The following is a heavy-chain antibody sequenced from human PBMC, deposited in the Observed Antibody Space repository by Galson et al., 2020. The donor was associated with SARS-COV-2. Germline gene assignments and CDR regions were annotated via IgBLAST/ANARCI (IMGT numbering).Heavy chain of an antibody. CDR2: MKPNRGNT. J-gene: IGHJ3*02. V-gene: IGHV1-8*01. CDR1: GYTLTSYA. Sequence: ASVKVSCKASGYTLTSYAIHWVRQDTGQGIEWKGWMKPNRGNTDHAQKFQGRVTMTRNTSISTAYMELSSLRSEDTAVYYCARGVYYDSSGSDAFDIWGQGTMVTVSS. CDR3: ARGVYYDSSGSDAFDI. D-gene: IGHD3-22*01.